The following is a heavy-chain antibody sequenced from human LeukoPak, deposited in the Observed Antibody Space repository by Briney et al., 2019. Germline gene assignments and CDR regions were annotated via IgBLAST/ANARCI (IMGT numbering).Heavy chain of an antibody. J-gene: IGHJ6*03. CDR1: GFTFSSYS. CDR2: ISSSSSYM. Sequence: GGSLRLSCAASGFTFSSYSMNWVRQAPGKGLEWVSSISSSSSYMYYADSVKGRFTISRDNVKNSLYLQMNSLRAEDTAVYYCARDDHDYGDYASYYYYYMDVWGKGTTVTVSS. V-gene: IGHV3-21*01. D-gene: IGHD4-17*01. CDR3: ARDDHDYGDYASYYYYYMDV.